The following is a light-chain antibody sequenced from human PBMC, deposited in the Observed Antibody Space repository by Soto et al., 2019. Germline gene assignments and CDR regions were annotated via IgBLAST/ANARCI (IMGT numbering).Light chain of an antibody. CDR1: QSVSTY. V-gene: IGKV3-11*01. Sequence: EIVLTQSPDTLSLSPGERATLSCRASQSVSTYLAWYQQKPGQAPRLLIYDASNRATGIPARFSGSGSGTDFTLTISSLETEDFAVYYCQQRSNWPPYTFGQGTKLEIK. CDR3: QQRSNWPPYT. CDR2: DAS. J-gene: IGKJ2*01.